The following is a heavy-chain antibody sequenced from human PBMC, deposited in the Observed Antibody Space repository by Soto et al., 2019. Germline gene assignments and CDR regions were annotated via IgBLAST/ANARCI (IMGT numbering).Heavy chain of an antibody. CDR2: VSYDGIDE. CDR3: YYYGMDV. V-gene: IGHV3-30*03. Sequence: GGSLRLSCAASGFTFTSFGIHWVRQAPGKGLEWVAVVSYDGIDENYADSVKGRFSISRDNSKNTVYLQMNSLRGEDTAVYYYYYYGMDVWGQGTTVTVSS. J-gene: IGHJ6*02. CDR1: GFTFTSFG.